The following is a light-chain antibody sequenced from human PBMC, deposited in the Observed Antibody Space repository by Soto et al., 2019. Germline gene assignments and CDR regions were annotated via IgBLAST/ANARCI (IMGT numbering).Light chain of an antibody. CDR3: QQYNNWPQWT. J-gene: IGKJ1*01. Sequence: EVVMTQSPATLSVSPGERATVSRRASQTVSGNLAWYQQRPGQAPRLLIYGASTKATGIPARFSGSGSGTEFTLTISSLQSEDFAVYYCQQYNNWPQWTLGQGTKVDIK. CDR1: QTVSGN. CDR2: GAS. V-gene: IGKV3-15*01.